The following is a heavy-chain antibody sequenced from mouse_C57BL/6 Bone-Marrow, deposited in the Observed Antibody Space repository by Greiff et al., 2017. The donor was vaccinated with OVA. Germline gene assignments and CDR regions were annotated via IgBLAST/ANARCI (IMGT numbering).Heavy chain of an antibody. D-gene: IGHD2-4*01. J-gene: IGHJ4*01. V-gene: IGHV5-12*01. CDR1: GFTFSDYY. CDR2: ISNGGGST. Sequence: EVQLVESGGGLVQPGGSLKLSCAASGFTFSDYYMYWVRQTPEKRLEWVAYISNGGGSTYYPDTVQGRFTLSRDNATNTLYLHMSRLKSEDTAMYFWARQEGYDYDGYYYAMDYWGQGTSVTVSS. CDR3: ARQEGYDYDGYYYAMDY.